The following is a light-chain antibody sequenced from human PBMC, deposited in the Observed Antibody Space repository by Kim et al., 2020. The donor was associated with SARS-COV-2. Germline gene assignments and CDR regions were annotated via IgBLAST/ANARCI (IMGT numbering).Light chain of an antibody. V-gene: IGKV1-12*01. CDR2: TAS. Sequence: DIQMTQSPSSVSASVGDRVTITCRASQSLGTWLAWYQQKPGRAPRLLMYTASTLQRGVPARFSGSGSGTDFILTISSLQPEDFATYYCQHSNSVPLPFVGMSRVDIK. CDR1: QSLGTW. CDR3: QHSNSVPLP. J-gene: IGKJ4*02.